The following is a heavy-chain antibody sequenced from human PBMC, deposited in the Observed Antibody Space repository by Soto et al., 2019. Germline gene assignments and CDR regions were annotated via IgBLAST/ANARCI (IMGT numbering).Heavy chain of an antibody. V-gene: IGHV1-24*01. Sequence: ASVKVSCKVSGYTLTELSMHWVRHAPGKEHEWMGGFDPEDGETIYAQKFQGRVTMTEDTATDTAYMELSSLRSEDTAVYYCESGSTVSYREAHYYYYYYKDVWGKGTTVTVS. CDR3: ESGSTVSYREAHYYYYYYKDV. D-gene: IGHD1-26*01. J-gene: IGHJ6*03. CDR2: FDPEDGET. CDR1: GYTLTELS.